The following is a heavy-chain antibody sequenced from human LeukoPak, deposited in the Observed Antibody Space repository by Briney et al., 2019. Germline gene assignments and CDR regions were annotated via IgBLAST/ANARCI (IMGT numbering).Heavy chain of an antibody. V-gene: IGHV1-3*01. D-gene: IGHD1-1*01. CDR3: AKDRGGTGDFDY. J-gene: IGHJ4*02. CDR1: GYICSSDV. CDR2: INVGNGDT. Sequence: ASVKVSCKASGYICSSDVIHWLRRAPGQRLEWMGWINVGNGDTKYSQKFQGRVTIARDTSANTAYMELSSLRSEETATYYCAKDRGGTGDFDYWGQGTLVTVSS.